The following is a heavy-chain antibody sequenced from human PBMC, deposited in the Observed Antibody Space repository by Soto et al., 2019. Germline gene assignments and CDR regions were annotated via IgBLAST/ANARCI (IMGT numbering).Heavy chain of an antibody. CDR1: GFTFSSYG. J-gene: IGHJ6*02. V-gene: IGHV3-30*18. Sequence: QVQLVESGGGVVQPGRSLRLSCAASGFTFSSYGMHWVRQAPGKGLEWVAVISYDGSNKYYADSVKGRFTISRDNSKNTLYLQMNSLRAEDTAVYYCAKDMTPFGWVAATNKHYYYYGMDVWGQGTTVTVSS. CDR3: AKDMTPFGWVAATNKHYYYYGMDV. CDR2: ISYDGSNK. D-gene: IGHD3-10*01.